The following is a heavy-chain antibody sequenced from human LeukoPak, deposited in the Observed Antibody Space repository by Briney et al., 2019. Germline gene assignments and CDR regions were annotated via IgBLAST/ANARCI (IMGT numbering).Heavy chain of an antibody. Sequence: GGSLRLSCAASGFTFSSYSMNWVRQAPGKGLEWVSSISSSSSYIYYADSVKGRFTISRDNAKNSLYLQMNSLRAEDTAVYYCARDLLDNWFDPWGQGTLVTVSS. J-gene: IGHJ5*02. V-gene: IGHV3-21*01. CDR1: GFTFSSYS. D-gene: IGHD3-10*01. CDR2: ISSSSSYI. CDR3: ARDLLDNWFDP.